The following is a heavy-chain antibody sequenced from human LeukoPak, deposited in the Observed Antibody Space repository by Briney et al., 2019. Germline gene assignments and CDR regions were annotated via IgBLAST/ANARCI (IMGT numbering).Heavy chain of an antibody. D-gene: IGHD2-15*01. V-gene: IGHV4-30-2*01. Sequence: SETLSLTCAVSGGSISGGGYSWSWIRQPPGKGLEWIGYIYHSGSTYYNPSLKSRVTISVDRSKNQFSLKLSSVTAADTAVYYCAREGIDCSGGSCYSWFDPWGQGTLVTVSS. J-gene: IGHJ5*02. CDR2: IYHSGST. CDR1: GGSISGGGYS. CDR3: AREGIDCSGGSCYSWFDP.